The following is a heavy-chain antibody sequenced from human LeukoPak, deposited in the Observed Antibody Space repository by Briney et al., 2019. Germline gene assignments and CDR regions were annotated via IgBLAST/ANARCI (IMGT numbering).Heavy chain of an antibody. CDR1: GFTVSSNY. CDR2: IYSGGTT. CDR3: VRGPQVSDY. V-gene: IGHV3-53*01. J-gene: IGHJ4*02. Sequence: GGSLRLSCAASGFTVSSNYMNWVRQAPGKGLEWVSIIYSGGTTYYADSVKGRFTISRDNSKNRLYLQMNSLRAEDTAVYYCVRGPQVSDYWGQGTLVTVSS.